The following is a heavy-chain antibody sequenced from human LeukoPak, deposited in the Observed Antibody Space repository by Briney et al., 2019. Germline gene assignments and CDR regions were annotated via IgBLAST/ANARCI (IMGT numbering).Heavy chain of an antibody. CDR2: ISYTGNT. J-gene: IGHJ3*02. Sequence: PSETLSLTCTVSGGSIGSFYWSWIRQSPGKGLEWIGYISYTGNTNYNPSLKSRVTISVDTSKNQFSLKLSSVTAADTAVYYCAREGGFHSPAGIWGQGTMVTVSS. CDR3: AREGGFHSPAGI. D-gene: IGHD1-26*01. V-gene: IGHV4-4*08. CDR1: GGSIGSFY.